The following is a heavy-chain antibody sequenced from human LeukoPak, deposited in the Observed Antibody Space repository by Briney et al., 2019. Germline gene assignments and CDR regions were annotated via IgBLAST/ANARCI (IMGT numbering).Heavy chain of an antibody. Sequence: SETLSLTCAVYGGSFSGHYWNWVRQPPGKGLEWIGEIVHSGGTNYNPSLKSRVTISVDTSKHQFSLKLSSVTAADTAVYYCARDHYSRYWGQGTLVTVSS. CDR3: ARDHYSRY. D-gene: IGHD2-21*01. V-gene: IGHV4-34*12. CDR2: IVHSGGT. J-gene: IGHJ4*02. CDR1: GGSFSGHY.